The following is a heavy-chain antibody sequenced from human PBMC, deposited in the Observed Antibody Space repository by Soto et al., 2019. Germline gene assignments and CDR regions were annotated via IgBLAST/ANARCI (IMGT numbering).Heavy chain of an antibody. Sequence: DVQLVESGGGLVQPGRSLRLSCAASGFTFDDYAMHWVRQAPGKGLEWVSGISWNSGSIGYADSVKGRFTISRDNAKNSLYLQMNSLRAEDTALYYCAKDFGSSGNWGQGTLVTVSS. D-gene: IGHD3-22*01. CDR3: AKDFGSSGN. V-gene: IGHV3-9*01. CDR2: ISWNSGSI. J-gene: IGHJ4*02. CDR1: GFTFDDYA.